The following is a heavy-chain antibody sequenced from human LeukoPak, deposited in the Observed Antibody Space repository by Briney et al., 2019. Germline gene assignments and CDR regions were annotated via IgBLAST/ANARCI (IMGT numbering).Heavy chain of an antibody. Sequence: GESLKISCKGSGYTFTNYWIAWVRQMPGKGLESMGTIFPDDSHTTYSPSFQGQVTISADKSIKTAYLQWSSLKASDTAIYYCARATTGTRTVDYWGQGTLVTVSS. D-gene: IGHD1-7*01. V-gene: IGHV5-51*01. J-gene: IGHJ4*02. CDR2: IFPDDSHT. CDR3: ARATTGTRTVDY. CDR1: GYTFTNYW.